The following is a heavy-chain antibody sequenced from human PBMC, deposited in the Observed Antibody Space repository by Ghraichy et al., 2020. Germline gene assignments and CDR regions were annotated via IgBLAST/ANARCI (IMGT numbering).Heavy chain of an antibody. J-gene: IGHJ6*02. CDR2: IYHSGST. CDR1: GYSISSGYY. V-gene: IGHV4-38-2*02. D-gene: IGHD2-2*01. CDR3: AREDIVVVPAAMPAVTTVPVDYYGMDV. Sequence: SETLSLTCAVSGYSISSGYYWGWIRQPPGKGLEWIGSIYHSGSTYYNPSLKSRVTISVDTSKNQFSLKLSSVTAADTAVYYCAREDIVVVPAAMPAVTTVPVDYYGMDVWGQGTTVTISS.